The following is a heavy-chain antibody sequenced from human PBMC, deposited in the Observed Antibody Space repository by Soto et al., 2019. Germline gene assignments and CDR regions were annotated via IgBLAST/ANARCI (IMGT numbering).Heavy chain of an antibody. CDR2: IRSKSNNFAT. CDR1: GFTLTGSD. J-gene: IGHJ4*02. Sequence: ERQLVESGGGLVQSGGSLKLSCAASGFTLTGSDIHWVRQASGKGLEWVGRIRSKSNNFATSYAESVRGRFSISRDDSDNTASLQMSSLKTEDTAIYYCAKAAYYYGSGSYFPFDYWGQGTLVTVSS. D-gene: IGHD3-10*01. CDR3: AKAAYYYGSGSYFPFDY. V-gene: IGHV3-73*02.